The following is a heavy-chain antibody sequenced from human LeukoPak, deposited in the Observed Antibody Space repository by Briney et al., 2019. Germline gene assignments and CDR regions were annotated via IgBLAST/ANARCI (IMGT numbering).Heavy chain of an antibody. CDR1: GYTFTGYY. J-gene: IGHJ4*02. D-gene: IGHD3-10*01. CDR2: INPNSGGT. V-gene: IGHV1-2*02. Sequence: ASVKVSCKASGYTFTGYYMHWVRQAPGQGLEWMGWINPNSGGTNYAQKFQGRVTMTRDTSISTAYMELSRLRSDDTAVYYCARAYYYGSGSNSDYWGQGTLVTVSS. CDR3: ARAYYYGSGSNSDY.